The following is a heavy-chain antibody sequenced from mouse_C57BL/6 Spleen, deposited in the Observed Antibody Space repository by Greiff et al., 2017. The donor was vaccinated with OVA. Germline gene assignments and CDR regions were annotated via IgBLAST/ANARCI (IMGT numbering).Heavy chain of an antibody. Sequence: EVQRVESGGGLVKPGGSLKLSCAASGFTFSSYAMSWVRQTPDKRLEWVATISDGGSYTYYPDNVKGRFTISSDNAKNNLYLQMSHLKSEDTAMYYCARDSNYEDYAMDYWGQGTSVTVSS. D-gene: IGHD2-5*01. J-gene: IGHJ4*01. CDR2: ISDGGSYT. CDR3: ARDSNYEDYAMDY. CDR1: GFTFSSYA. V-gene: IGHV5-4*01.